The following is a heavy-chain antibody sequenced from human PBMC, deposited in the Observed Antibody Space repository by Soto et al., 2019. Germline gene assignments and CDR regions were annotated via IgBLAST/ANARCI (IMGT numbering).Heavy chain of an antibody. V-gene: IGHV4-30-4*01. CDR1: GGSISSGDYY. Sequence: SETLSLTCTVSGGSISSGDYYWSWIRQPPGKGLEWIGYIYYSGSTYYNPSLKSRVTISVDTSRNQFSLKLISVTAADTAVYYCARHFVAVVIKGWGYWGQGKLVTVSS. CDR2: IYYSGST. J-gene: IGHJ4*02. CDR3: ARHFVAVVIKGWGY. D-gene: IGHD3-10*01.